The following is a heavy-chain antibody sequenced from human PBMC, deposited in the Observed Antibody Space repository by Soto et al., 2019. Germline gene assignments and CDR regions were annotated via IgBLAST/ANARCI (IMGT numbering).Heavy chain of an antibody. J-gene: IGHJ4*02. Sequence: EVQLLESGGGLVQPGGSLRLSCAASGFTFSSYAMSWVRQAPGKGLEWVSAISGSGGSTYYADSVKGRFTISRDNSKNTLYLQMKSLRAEDTAVYYCAKVGAYDSSGPDDYWGQGTLVSVSS. V-gene: IGHV3-23*01. CDR3: AKVGAYDSSGPDDY. CDR2: ISGSGGST. D-gene: IGHD3-22*01. CDR1: GFTFSSYA.